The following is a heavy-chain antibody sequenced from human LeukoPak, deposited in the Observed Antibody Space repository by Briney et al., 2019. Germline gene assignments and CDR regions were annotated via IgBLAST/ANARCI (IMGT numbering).Heavy chain of an antibody. J-gene: IGHJ4*02. Sequence: PSETLSLTCAVYGGSFSGYYWSWIRPPPGKGLEWIGEIYHSGRTYYNPSLKSRVSISVETSKNQFSLKVSSVTAADTAVYFCARLYSASSGLNYFDYWGQGTLVSVSS. V-gene: IGHV4-34*01. CDR2: IYHSGRT. CDR3: ARLYSASSGLNYFDY. D-gene: IGHD6-6*01. CDR1: GGSFSGYY.